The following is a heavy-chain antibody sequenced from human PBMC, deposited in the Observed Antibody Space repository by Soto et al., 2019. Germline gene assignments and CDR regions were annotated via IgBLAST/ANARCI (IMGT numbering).Heavy chain of an antibody. J-gene: IGHJ4*02. Sequence: EVQLVESGGDLVQPGGSLRLSCAASGFSLSNDYMSWVRQAPGKGLEWVSVIEGGGNTYSADSVKGRFSISRDRTKNPHFLQMNSLRAEDTAVYYCARTRLWRLSWGIYFFDYWGQETLVTVSS. CDR1: GFSLSNDY. D-gene: IGHD3-16*01. V-gene: IGHV3-66*01. CDR2: IEGGGNT. CDR3: ARTRLWRLSWGIYFFDY.